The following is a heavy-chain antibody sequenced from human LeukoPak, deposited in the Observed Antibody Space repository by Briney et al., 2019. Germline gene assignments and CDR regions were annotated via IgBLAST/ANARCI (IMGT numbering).Heavy chain of an antibody. D-gene: IGHD1-14*01. CDR3: ARGGGTIIDY. J-gene: IGHJ4*02. CDR1: GFTFSSYA. Sequence: PAGSLRLSCAASGFTFSSYAMHWVRQAPGKGLEWVAVISYDGSNKYYADSVKGRFTISRDNSKNTLYLQMNSLRAEDTAVYYCARGGGTIIDYWGQGTLVTVSS. V-gene: IGHV3-30-3*01. CDR2: ISYDGSNK.